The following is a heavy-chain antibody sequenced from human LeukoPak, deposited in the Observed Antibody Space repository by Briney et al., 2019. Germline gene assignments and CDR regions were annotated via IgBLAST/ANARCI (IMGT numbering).Heavy chain of an antibody. V-gene: IGHV4-4*07. CDR3: ARDRIWNDAGHDPFDI. Sequence: PSETLSLTCTVSGASITSYHWSWLRQPAGKGLEWIGRIYTSASTSYSPSFKGRATISIDRSKSQFSLNLPSVTAADTAVYYCARDRIWNDAGHDPFDIWGQGTMVAVSS. CDR1: GASITSYH. D-gene: IGHD1-1*01. CDR2: IYTSAST. J-gene: IGHJ3*02.